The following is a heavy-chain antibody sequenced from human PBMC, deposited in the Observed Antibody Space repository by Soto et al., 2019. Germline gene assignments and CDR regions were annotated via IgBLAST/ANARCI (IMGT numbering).Heavy chain of an antibody. Sequence: QVHRVQSGAEVERPGASVKVSCQGSGYGFTTYGITWVRQAPRQGLEWMGWISAHNGNTNYAQKLQGRVTVTRDTSTSTAYMELRSLRYDDTAVYYCARGRYGDYWGQGALVTVSS. CDR3: ARGRYGDY. D-gene: IGHD1-1*01. J-gene: IGHJ4*02. V-gene: IGHV1-18*01. CDR1: GYGFTTYG. CDR2: ISAHNGNT.